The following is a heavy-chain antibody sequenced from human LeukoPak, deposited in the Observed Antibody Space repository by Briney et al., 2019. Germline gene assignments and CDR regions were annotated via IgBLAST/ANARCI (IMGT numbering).Heavy chain of an antibody. CDR3: ARNNTHEGYGYYFDY. V-gene: IGHV4-39*01. D-gene: IGHD5-18*01. J-gene: IGHJ4*02. CDR2: IYYSGST. CDR1: GDSISSSISY. Sequence: SETLSLTCTVSGDSISSSISYWGWIRQPPGMGLEWIGSIYYSGSTHYNPSLKSRLIISVDTSKNQFSPRLNSVTAADTAVYYCARNNTHEGYGYYFDYWGQGTLITVSS.